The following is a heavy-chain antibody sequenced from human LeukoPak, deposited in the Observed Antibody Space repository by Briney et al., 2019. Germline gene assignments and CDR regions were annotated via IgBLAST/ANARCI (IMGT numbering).Heavy chain of an antibody. V-gene: IGHV4-59*01. CDR2: IYYSGST. Sequence: SETLSLTCTVSGGSISSYYWSWIRQPPGKGLEWIGYIYYSGSTNYNPSLKSRVTISVDTSKNQFSLKLSSVTAADTAVYYCARDNIAASRPLDYWGQGTLVTVSS. D-gene: IGHD6-6*01. J-gene: IGHJ4*02. CDR1: GGSISSYY. CDR3: ARDNIAASRPLDY.